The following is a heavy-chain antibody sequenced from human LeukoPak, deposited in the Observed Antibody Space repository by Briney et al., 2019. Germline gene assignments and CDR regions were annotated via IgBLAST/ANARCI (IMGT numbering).Heavy chain of an antibody. CDR2: IYTSGST. J-gene: IGHJ4*02. CDR1: GGSISSGSYY. CDR3: ARMRYGPGTFRVH. Sequence: SETLSLTCTVSGGSISSGSYYWSWIRQPAGKGLEWIGRIYTSGSTNYNPSLKSRVTISVDTSKNQFPLKLSSVTAADTAVYYCARMRYGPGTFRVHWGQGTLVTVSS. D-gene: IGHD1-1*01. V-gene: IGHV4-61*02.